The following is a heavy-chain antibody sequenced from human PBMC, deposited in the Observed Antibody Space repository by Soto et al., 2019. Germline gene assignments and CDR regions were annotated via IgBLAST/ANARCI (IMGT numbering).Heavy chain of an antibody. Sequence: ASGKVSCKASGYTFTSYAMHWVRQAPGQRLEWIGWINAGNGNTKYSQKFQGRVTITRDTSASTAYMELSSLRSEDTAVYYCAREDLGNYGYYYGMDVWGQGTTVTVSS. CDR1: GYTFTSYA. J-gene: IGHJ6*02. V-gene: IGHV1-3*01. D-gene: IGHD4-4*01. CDR3: AREDLGNYGYYYGMDV. CDR2: INAGNGNT.